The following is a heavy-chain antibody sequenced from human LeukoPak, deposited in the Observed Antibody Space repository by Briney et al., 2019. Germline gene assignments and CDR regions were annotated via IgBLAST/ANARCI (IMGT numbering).Heavy chain of an antibody. CDR3: ARASMATINYYYFYMDA. CDR2: ISFDGKKE. CDR1: GFRLIKYA. Sequence: GGSLRLSCEASGFRLIKYALHWVRQAPGRGLEWVAVISFDGKKEFYADSVKGRFTISGDNSKNALFLQMNSLQTEDTAIYYCARASMATINYYYFYMDAWGKGTTVIVSS. D-gene: IGHD5-24*01. V-gene: IGHV3-30*04. J-gene: IGHJ6*03.